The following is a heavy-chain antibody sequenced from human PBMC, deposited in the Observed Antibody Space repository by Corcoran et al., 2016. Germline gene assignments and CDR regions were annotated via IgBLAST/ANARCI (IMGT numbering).Heavy chain of an antibody. V-gene: IGHV1-69*01. CDR2: IIPTFDTT. J-gene: IGHJ4*02. CDR1: GGTFSRYG. CDR3: ARTHINMVRGTLKGGYYCDY. Sequence: QVQLVQSGAEVKKPGSSMKVSCKASGGTFSRYGISWVRQAPGQGLEWMGVIIPTFDTTNYAEKFQGRVTITADESTSTAYMELSSLRYEDTAVYYCARTHINMVRGTLKGGYYCDYWGQGTLVTVSS. D-gene: IGHD3-10*01.